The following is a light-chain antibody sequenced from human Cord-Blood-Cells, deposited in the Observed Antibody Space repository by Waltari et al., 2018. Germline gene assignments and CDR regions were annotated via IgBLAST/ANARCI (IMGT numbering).Light chain of an antibody. CDR3: AAWDDSLNGPNWV. J-gene: IGLJ3*02. V-gene: IGLV1-44*01. Sequence: QSVLTQPPSASGTPGQRVTISCSGSSSNIGSNTVNGYQQLPGTAPKLLIYSNNQRPSGVPDRFSGSKSGTSASLAISGLQSEDEADYYCAAWDDSLNGPNWVFGGGTKLTVL. CDR2: SNN. CDR1: SSNIGSNT.